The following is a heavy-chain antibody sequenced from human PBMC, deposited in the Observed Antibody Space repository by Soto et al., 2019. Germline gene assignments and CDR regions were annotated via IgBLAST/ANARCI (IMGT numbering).Heavy chain of an antibody. CDR2: IYPGDSDT. J-gene: IGHJ3*02. V-gene: IGHV5-51*01. CDR3: ARHGIAAAPDNDAFDI. Sequence: LKISCKGSGYSFTSYWIGWVRQMPGKGLEWMGIIYPGDSDTRYSPSFQGQVTISADKSISTAYLQWSSLKASDTAVYYCARHGIAAAPDNDAFDIWGQGTMVTVSS. D-gene: IGHD6-13*01. CDR1: GYSFTSYW.